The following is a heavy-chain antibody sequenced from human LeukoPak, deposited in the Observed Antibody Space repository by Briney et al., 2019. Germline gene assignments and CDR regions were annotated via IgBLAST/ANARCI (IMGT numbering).Heavy chain of an antibody. CDR2: ISPSSSYI. V-gene: IGHV3-21*01. CDR3: VRHRTASDY. D-gene: IGHD3-16*02. J-gene: IGHJ4*02. Sequence: TGGSLRLSCAASGFSFSDNSMTWVRQAPGKGLEWVSSISPSSSYIFYSDSLKGRFTISRDNAKNSLYLQMNSLRVEDTAVYYCVRHRTASDYWGLGALVTVSS. CDR1: GFSFSDNS.